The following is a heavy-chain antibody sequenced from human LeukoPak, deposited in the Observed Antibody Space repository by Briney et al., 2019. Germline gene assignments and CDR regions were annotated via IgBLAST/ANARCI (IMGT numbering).Heavy chain of an antibody. CDR1: GYSFTSYW. CDR2: IYPGDSDT. V-gene: IGHV5-51*01. D-gene: IGHD3-16*01. Sequence: GESLKISCKGSGYSFTSYWIGWVRQMPGKGLEWMGIIYPGDSDTRYSPSFQGQVTISADKSISTAYLQWSSLKASDTAMYYLRKHPEVWWRLIIVLANTPNYWGKETLFTVS. CDR3: RKHPEVWWRLIIVLANTPNY. J-gene: IGHJ4*02.